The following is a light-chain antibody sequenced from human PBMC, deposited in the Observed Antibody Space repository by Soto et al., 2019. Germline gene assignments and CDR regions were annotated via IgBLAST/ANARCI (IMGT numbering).Light chain of an antibody. CDR2: GAS. CDR3: QQYEDWLPYT. J-gene: IGKJ2*01. CDR1: QSVNSN. V-gene: IGKV3D-15*01. Sequence: EIVMTQSPATLSVSPGERATLSCRASQSVNSNLAWYQQKPGQAPKVLIYGASSRATGIPARFSGSGSGTEFTLTISSLQSEDFALYYCQQYEDWLPYTFGQGTTVDI.